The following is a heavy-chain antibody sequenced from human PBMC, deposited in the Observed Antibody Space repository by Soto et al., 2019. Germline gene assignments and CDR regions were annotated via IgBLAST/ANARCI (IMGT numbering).Heavy chain of an antibody. D-gene: IGHD3-3*01. CDR3: AKGVWSGTSRPYYLDY. J-gene: IGHJ4*02. Sequence: QVHRVQSGAEEKKPGASVKVSCKASGHTFNDYAMNWVRQAPGQRLEWMGWINVGTGNTRYSQNFQGRVTITRDTSATTADMELNSLRSEDTAVYYCAKGVWSGTSRPYYLDYWGQGTLVTVSS. CDR1: GHTFNDYA. CDR2: INVGTGNT. V-gene: IGHV1-3*05.